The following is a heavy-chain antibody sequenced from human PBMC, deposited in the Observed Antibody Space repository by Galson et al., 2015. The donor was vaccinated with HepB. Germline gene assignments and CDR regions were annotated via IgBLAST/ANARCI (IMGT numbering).Heavy chain of an antibody. CDR1: GFTFSSYG. V-gene: IGHV3-30*18. CDR3: AKAMITFGGVIVTHETFDY. D-gene: IGHD3-16*02. CDR2: ISYDGGNK. J-gene: IGHJ4*02. Sequence: SLRLSCAASGFTFSSYGMHWVRQAPGKGLEWVAVISYDGGNKYYADSVKGRFTISRDNSKNTLYLQMNSLRAEDTAVYYCAKAMITFGGVIVTHETFDYWGQGTLVTVSS.